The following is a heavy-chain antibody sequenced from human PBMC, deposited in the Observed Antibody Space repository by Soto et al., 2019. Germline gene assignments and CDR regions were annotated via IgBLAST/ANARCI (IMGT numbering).Heavy chain of an antibody. Sequence: QVQLVQSGAEVKKPGASVKVSCKASGYTFTSYYMHWVRQAPGQGLEWMGIINPSGGSTSYAQKFQGRVTMTRDTFTSTVYMELSSLRSEDTAVYYCARGHHYLSDSSGSPFDPWGQGTLVTVSS. CDR3: ARGHHYLSDSSGSPFDP. CDR1: GYTFTSYY. CDR2: INPSGGST. J-gene: IGHJ5*02. V-gene: IGHV1-46*01. D-gene: IGHD3-22*01.